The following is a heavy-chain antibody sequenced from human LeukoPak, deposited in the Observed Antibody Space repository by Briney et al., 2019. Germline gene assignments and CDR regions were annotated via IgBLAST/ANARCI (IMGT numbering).Heavy chain of an antibody. CDR2: ISSSSSSI. CDR1: GFTFSSYS. D-gene: IGHD3-3*01. J-gene: IGHJ1*01. Sequence: GGSLRLSCAASGFTFSSYSMNWVRQAPGKGLEWVSSISSSSSSIYYAYSVKGRFTISRANAKKPLYLQMNSLRAEDTAVYYCARDNNHYDFWSGQPYWGQGTLVTVSS. CDR3: ARDNNHYDFWSGQPY. V-gene: IGHV3-21*01.